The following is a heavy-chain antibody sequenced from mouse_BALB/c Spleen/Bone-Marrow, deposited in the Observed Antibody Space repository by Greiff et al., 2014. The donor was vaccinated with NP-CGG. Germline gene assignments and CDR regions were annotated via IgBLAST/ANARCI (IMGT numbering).Heavy chain of an antibody. V-gene: IGHV14-3*02. CDR2: IDPANGDT. CDR1: GFNIKDIY. J-gene: IGHJ2*01. Sequence: VQLQQPGAELVKPGASVKLSSTASGFNIKDIYMHWVKQRPEQGLEWIGRIDPANGDTKYDPKFQGKATITADTSPNTAYLQLSSLTSEDTAVYYCARDYGPFDYWGQGTTLTVSS. D-gene: IGHD1-2*01. CDR3: ARDYGPFDY.